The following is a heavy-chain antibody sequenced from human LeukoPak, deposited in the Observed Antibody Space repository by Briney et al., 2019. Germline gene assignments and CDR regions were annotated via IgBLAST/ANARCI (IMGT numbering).Heavy chain of an antibody. Sequence: PGGSLRLSCAASGFTFDDYAMDWVRQATGKGLEWGSGISWNSGSRVYADCVKGRFTISRDNGKKSVYLQMNSLRAEDMALYYCAKGGSGSYGIGWFDPWGQGTLVTVSS. D-gene: IGHD3-10*01. V-gene: IGHV3-9*03. CDR3: AKGGSGSYGIGWFDP. J-gene: IGHJ5*02. CDR1: GFTFDDYA. CDR2: ISWNSGSR.